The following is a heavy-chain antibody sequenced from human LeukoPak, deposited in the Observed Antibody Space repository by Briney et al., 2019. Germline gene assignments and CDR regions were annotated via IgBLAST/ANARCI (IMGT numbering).Heavy chain of an antibody. V-gene: IGHV7-4-1*02. CDR2: INTNTGNP. J-gene: IGHJ6*03. CDR3: ARDPGPMVRGAALGYYYYYMDV. Sequence: ASVKVSCKASGYTFTSYAMNWVRQAPGQGLEWMGWINTNTGNPTYAQGFTGRFVFSLDTSVSTAYLQISSLKAEDTAVYYCARDPGPMVRGAALGYYYYYMDVWGKGTTVTVSS. CDR1: GYTFTSYA. D-gene: IGHD3-10*01.